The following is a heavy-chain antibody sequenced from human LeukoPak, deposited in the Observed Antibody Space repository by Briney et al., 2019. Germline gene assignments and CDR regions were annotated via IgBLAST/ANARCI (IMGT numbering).Heavy chain of an antibody. CDR1: GGTFSSYA. J-gene: IGHJ3*02. CDR3: ARDTGDCSSTSCYSDAFDI. V-gene: IGHV1-69*13. Sequence: SVKVSCKASGGTFSSYAISWVRQAPGQGLEWMGGIIPIFGTANYAQKFQGRVTITADESTSTAYMELSSLRSEDTAVDYCARDTGDCSSTSCYSDAFDIWGQGTMVTVSS. CDR2: IIPIFGTA. D-gene: IGHD2-2*01.